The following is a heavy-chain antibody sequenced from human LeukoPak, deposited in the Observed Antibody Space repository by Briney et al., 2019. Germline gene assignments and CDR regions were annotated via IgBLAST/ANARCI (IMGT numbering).Heavy chain of an antibody. CDR3: ARATSLWCDY. D-gene: IGHD2-8*02. CDR1: GYTFTSYY. J-gene: IGHJ4*02. Sequence: ASVNASCKASGYTFTSYYMHWVRQAPGQGLEWMGIINPSGGSTSYAQKFQGRVTMTRDTSTSTVYMELSSLRSEDTAVYYCARATSLWCDYWGQGTLVTVSS. CDR2: INPSGGST. V-gene: IGHV1-46*01.